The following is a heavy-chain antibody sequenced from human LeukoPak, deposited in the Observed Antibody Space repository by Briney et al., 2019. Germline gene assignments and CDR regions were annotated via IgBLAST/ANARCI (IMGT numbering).Heavy chain of an antibody. CDR2: IYYSGST. J-gene: IGHJ4*02. CDR1: GGSLSSGGSY. CDR3: ARAVADLYYFDY. Sequence: SQTLSLTCTVSGGSLSSGGSYWSWIRQHPGKGLEWLGYIYYSGSTYYNPSLKPPVTISVDTSKNQFSLKLSSVTAADTAVYYCARAVADLYYFDYWGQGTLVTVSS. D-gene: IGHD3-3*01. V-gene: IGHV4-31*01.